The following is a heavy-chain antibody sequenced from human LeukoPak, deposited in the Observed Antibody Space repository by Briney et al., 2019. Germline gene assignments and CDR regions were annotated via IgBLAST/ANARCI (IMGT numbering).Heavy chain of an antibody. D-gene: IGHD3-10*01. Sequence: GGSLRLSCAASGFTFSSYWMHWVRQAPGKGLVWFSRINSDGSSTSYADSVKGRFTISRDNAKNTLYLQMNSLRAEDTAVYYCARVPVGVGSGSYWGNWFDPWGQGTLVTVSS. J-gene: IGHJ5*02. V-gene: IGHV3-74*01. CDR3: ARVPVGVGSGSYWGNWFDP. CDR1: GFTFSSYW. CDR2: INSDGSST.